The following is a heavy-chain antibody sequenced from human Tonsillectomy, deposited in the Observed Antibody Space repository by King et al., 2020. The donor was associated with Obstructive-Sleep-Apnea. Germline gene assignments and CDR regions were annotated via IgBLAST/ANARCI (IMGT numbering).Heavy chain of an antibody. CDR3: ARGSYSSGWEGDY. Sequence: QLVQSGGGVVQPGRSLRLSCAASGFTFSNYGMHWVRQAPGKGLEWVAFIRYDGSNKYYGDSVKCRFTISRDNSKNTQYLQMNSLRPEDTAVYYCARGSYSSGWEGDYWGQGTLVIVSS. CDR2: IRYDGSNK. CDR1: GFTFSNYG. J-gene: IGHJ4*02. D-gene: IGHD6-19*01. V-gene: IGHV3-30*02.